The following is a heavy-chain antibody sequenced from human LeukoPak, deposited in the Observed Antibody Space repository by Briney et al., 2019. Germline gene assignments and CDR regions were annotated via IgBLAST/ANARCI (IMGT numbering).Heavy chain of an antibody. V-gene: IGHV3-48*04. Sequence: PGGSLRLSCAASGFTLSGYSMNWVRQAPGEGLEWVSSISSSSSTIYYADSVKGRFTISRDNAKNSLYLQMNGLRVEDTAVYYCTRRLDDWGQGTLVIVSS. J-gene: IGHJ4*02. CDR2: ISSSSSTI. D-gene: IGHD3-16*01. CDR3: TRRLDD. CDR1: GFTLSGYS.